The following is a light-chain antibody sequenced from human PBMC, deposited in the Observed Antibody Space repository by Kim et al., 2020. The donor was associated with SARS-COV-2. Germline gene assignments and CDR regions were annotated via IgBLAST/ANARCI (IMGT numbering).Light chain of an antibody. CDR2: AAS. Sequence: DIQMTQSPSSLSASVGDRVTITCRASQTINSSLNWYQQKPGKAPNLLIYAASTLQSGVPSRFSGSGSGTDFTLTISSLQPEDFATYYCQQSYSTPRSFGQGTKVDIK. J-gene: IGKJ1*01. V-gene: IGKV1-39*01. CDR1: QTINSS. CDR3: QQSYSTPRS.